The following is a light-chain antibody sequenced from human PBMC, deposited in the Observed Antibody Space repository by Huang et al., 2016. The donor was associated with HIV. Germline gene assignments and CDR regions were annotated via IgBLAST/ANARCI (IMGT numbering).Light chain of an antibody. Sequence: EIVMTQSPATLSVSPGKRVTLSCRASQSVSSNLAWYQQKPGQAPRLLIYGASARAPDIPARFSGSWSGTEFTLTITSLQSEDFAVYYCQQYNNWPPLTFGGGTKVEIK. CDR1: QSVSSN. CDR3: QQYNNWPPLT. CDR2: GAS. J-gene: IGKJ4*01. V-gene: IGKV3-15*01.